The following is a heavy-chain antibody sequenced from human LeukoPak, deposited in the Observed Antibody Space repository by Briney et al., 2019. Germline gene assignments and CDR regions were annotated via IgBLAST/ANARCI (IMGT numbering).Heavy chain of an antibody. CDR1: GFTVSSNY. CDR2: IYRDGST. D-gene: IGHD3-10*01. Sequence: GGSLRLSCAASGFTVSSNYMSWVRQAPGKGLEWVSVIYRDGSTYYADSVKGRFTISRDNSKNTLYLQMNSLRAEDTAVYYCATQHSYGSGGSFDYWGQGTLVTVSS. J-gene: IGHJ4*02. V-gene: IGHV3-66*01. CDR3: ATQHSYGSGGSFDY.